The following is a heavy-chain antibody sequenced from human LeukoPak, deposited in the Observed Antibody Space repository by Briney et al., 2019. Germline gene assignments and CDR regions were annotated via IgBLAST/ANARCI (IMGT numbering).Heavy chain of an antibody. CDR3: AKDRGAVAALRDAFDI. D-gene: IGHD6-19*01. Sequence: PGGSLRLSCAVSGFTFSSYGMHWVRQAPGKGLEWVAFIRYDGSNKYYADSVKGRFTISRDNSKNTLYLQMNSLRAEDTAVYYCAKDRGAVAALRDAFDIWGQGTMVTVSS. CDR1: GFTFSSYG. V-gene: IGHV3-30*02. J-gene: IGHJ3*02. CDR2: IRYDGSNK.